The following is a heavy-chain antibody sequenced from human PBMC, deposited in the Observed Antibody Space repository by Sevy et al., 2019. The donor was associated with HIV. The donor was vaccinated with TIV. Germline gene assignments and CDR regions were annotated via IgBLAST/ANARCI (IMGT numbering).Heavy chain of an antibody. D-gene: IGHD3-22*01. CDR1: GYTLIQIS. CDR2: FDPEDGET. J-gene: IGHJ4*02. V-gene: IGHV1-24*01. Sequence: GGSLRLSCKVSGYTLIQISIHWVRQAPGRGLEWMGSFDPEDGETIYAQKFQGRLTMTEDTSTDTAYMEMSSLKSEDTAVYYCAATKDYYESSGDPFDYWGQGTLLTVSS. CDR3: AATKDYYESSGDPFDY.